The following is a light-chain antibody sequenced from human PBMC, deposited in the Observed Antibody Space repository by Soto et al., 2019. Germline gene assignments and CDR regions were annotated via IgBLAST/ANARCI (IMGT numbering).Light chain of an antibody. Sequence: EMVMTQSPATLSVSPGERTTLSCRASQSVSANLAWYQQKPGQAPRLLFYGASTRATGVPARFSGSGSGTEFTLTISSLQSEDFAVYYCQHYNNWPPWTFGQGTKVEIK. CDR3: QHYNNWPPWT. CDR2: GAS. CDR1: QSVSAN. J-gene: IGKJ1*01. V-gene: IGKV3-15*01.